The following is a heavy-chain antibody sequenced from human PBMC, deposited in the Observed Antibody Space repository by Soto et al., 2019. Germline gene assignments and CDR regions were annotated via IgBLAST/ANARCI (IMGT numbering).Heavy chain of an antibody. CDR2: ITPSSDGS. CDR1: GFTFPTYA. V-gene: IGHV3-23*01. CDR3: ARGGPRDGYRALDY. J-gene: IGHJ4*02. Sequence: EVQLLESGGDLVQPGGSLRLSCAASGFTFPTYAMTWVRRAPGKGLEWVSTITPSSDGSYYADSVMGRFTISRDNSKNTLYLQRSGLRAEEPAVFYCARGGPRDGYRALDYGGRGTQVTVSS. D-gene: IGHD5-18*01.